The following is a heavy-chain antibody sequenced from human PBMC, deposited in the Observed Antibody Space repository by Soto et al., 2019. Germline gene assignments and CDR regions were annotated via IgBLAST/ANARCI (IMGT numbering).Heavy chain of an antibody. J-gene: IGHJ4*02. CDR3: ARLPDNNGFYYFDY. D-gene: IGHD1-20*01. CDR1: GDSMSNSNYY. V-gene: IGHV4-39*01. CDR2: VHSSGIT. Sequence: LSLTCTVSGDSMSNSNYYWGWIRQSPGKGLEWIGSVHSSGITFYNPSLKSRLIVSVDTSKNQFSLKLSSVTAADTAVYYCARLPDNNGFYYFDYWGQGTLVTVSS.